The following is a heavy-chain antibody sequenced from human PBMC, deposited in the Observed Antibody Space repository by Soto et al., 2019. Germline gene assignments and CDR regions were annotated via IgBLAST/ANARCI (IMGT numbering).Heavy chain of an antibody. Sequence: SETLSLTCTVSGGSISSYYWSWIRQPPGKGLEWIGYIYYSGSTNYNPSLKSRVTISVNTSKNQFSLKLSSVTAADTAVYYCARGRWGGYNWFDPWGQGTLVTVSS. CDR2: IYYSGST. J-gene: IGHJ5*02. CDR1: GGSISSYY. D-gene: IGHD3-10*01. CDR3: ARGRWGGYNWFDP. V-gene: IGHV4-59*01.